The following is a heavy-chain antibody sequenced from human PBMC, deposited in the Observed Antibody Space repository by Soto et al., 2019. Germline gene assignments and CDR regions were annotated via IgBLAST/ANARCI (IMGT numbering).Heavy chain of an antibody. CDR2: IKEDGSEK. CDR1: GFTFSSYW. J-gene: IGHJ4*02. CDR3: ARERYYYGSGDY. D-gene: IGHD3-10*01. Sequence: GGSLRLSYGASGFTFSSYWMSWVRQAPGKGLEWVANIKEDGSEKNYVDSVKGQFTISRDNAKNSLYLQMNSLRAEDTAVYYCARERYYYGSGDYWGQGT. V-gene: IGHV3-7*01.